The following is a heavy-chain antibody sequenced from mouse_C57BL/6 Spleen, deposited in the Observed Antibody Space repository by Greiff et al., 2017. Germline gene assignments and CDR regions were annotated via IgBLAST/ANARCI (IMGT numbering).Heavy chain of an antibody. CDR2: IWSGGST. V-gene: IGHV2-2*01. Sequence: VQLQQSGPGLVQPSQSLSITCTVSGFSFTSYDVNWVRQTPGKSLEWLGVIWSGGSTDYNAAFISRLSISKDNAKSPVFLKMNSLQADDTAIYYCASCLYYDYAGYFDDWGTGTTVTVSS. CDR3: ASCLYYDYAGYFDD. D-gene: IGHD2-4*01. J-gene: IGHJ1*03. CDR1: GFSFTSYD.